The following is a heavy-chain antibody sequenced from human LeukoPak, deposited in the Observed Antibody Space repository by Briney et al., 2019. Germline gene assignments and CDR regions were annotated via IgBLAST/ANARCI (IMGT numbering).Heavy chain of an antibody. V-gene: IGHV4-4*07. CDR3: ARGGVGWDAFDI. D-gene: IGHD2-8*01. Sequence: SETLSLTCTVSSDFFSSVTDYWAWIRQPPGKGLEWIGRIYTSGSTNYNPSLKSRVTMSVDTSKNQFSLKLSSVTAADTAVYYCARGGVGWDAFDIWGQGTMVTVSS. CDR1: SDFFSSVTDY. J-gene: IGHJ3*02. CDR2: IYTSGST.